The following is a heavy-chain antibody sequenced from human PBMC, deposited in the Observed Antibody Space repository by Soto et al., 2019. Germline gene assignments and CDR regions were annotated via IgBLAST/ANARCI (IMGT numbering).Heavy chain of an antibody. Sequence: GASVKVSCKASGYTFTSYDINWVRQATGQGLEWMGWMNPNSGNTGYAQKFQGRVTMTRNTSISTAYMELSSLRSEDTAVYYCARGVGIGTSCKGRYHYYDMDVWGKGTTVTVSS. CDR1: GYTFTSYD. CDR2: MNPNSGNT. J-gene: IGHJ6*03. D-gene: IGHD1-1*01. V-gene: IGHV1-8*01. CDR3: ARGVGIGTSCKGRYHYYDMDV.